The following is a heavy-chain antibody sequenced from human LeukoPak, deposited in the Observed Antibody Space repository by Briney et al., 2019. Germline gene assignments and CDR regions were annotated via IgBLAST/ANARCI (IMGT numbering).Heavy chain of an antibody. D-gene: IGHD6-19*01. CDR3: AKADSSGWYSTADY. CDR1: GFTFSSHW. J-gene: IGHJ4*02. V-gene: IGHV3-30*02. Sequence: AGGSLRLSCAASGFTFSSHWMHWVRQAPGKGLEWVAFIRYDGSNKYYADSVKGRFTISRDNSKNTLYLQMNSLRAEDTAVYYCAKADSSGWYSTADYWGQGTLVTVSS. CDR2: IRYDGSNK.